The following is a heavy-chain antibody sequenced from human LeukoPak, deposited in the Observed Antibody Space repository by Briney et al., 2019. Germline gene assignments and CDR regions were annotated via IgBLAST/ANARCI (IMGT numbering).Heavy chain of an antibody. CDR2: IYSGGST. J-gene: IGHJ4*02. Sequence: GGSLRLFCAASGFTVSSNYMSWVRQAPGKGLEWVSVIYSGGSTYYADSVKGRFTISRDNSKNTLYLQMNSLRAEDTAVYYCARAVRERYMVRGGDYFDYWGQGTLVTVSS. CDR3: ARAVRERYMVRGGDYFDY. V-gene: IGHV3-53*01. D-gene: IGHD3-10*01. CDR1: GFTVSSNY.